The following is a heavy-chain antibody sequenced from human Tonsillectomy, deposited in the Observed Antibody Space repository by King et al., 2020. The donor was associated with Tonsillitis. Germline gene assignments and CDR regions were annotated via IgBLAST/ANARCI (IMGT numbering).Heavy chain of an antibody. CDR2: VNPDSGGT. D-gene: IGHD2-2*01. J-gene: IGHJ4*02. V-gene: IGHV1-2*04. CDR1: GYTFTDYY. Sequence: QLVQYGPEVKKPGASVKVSCKASGYTFTDYYIQWVRQAPGQGLEWMGCVNPDSGGTRYAQKFQDWVTMTSDTSTNTAYIELSSLRFNDTAVYFCARDLVGSSYFDYWGQGTLVTVSS. CDR3: ARDLVGSSYFDY.